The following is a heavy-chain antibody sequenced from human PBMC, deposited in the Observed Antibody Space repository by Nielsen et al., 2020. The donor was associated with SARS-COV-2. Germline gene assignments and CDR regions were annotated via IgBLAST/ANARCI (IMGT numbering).Heavy chain of an antibody. CDR2: INPSGGST. CDR3: ARGGYGDYAVYFDY. D-gene: IGHD4-17*01. V-gene: IGHV1-46*01. Sequence: ASVKVSCKASGYTFTSYYMHWVRQAPGQGLEWMGIINPSGGSTNYAQKFQGRVTITADKSTSTAYMELSSLRSEDTAVYYCARGGYGDYAVYFDYWGQGTLVIVSS. J-gene: IGHJ4*02. CDR1: GYTFTSYY.